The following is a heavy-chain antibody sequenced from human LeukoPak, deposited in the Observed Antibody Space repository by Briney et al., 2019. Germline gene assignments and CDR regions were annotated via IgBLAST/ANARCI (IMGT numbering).Heavy chain of an antibody. D-gene: IGHD1-1*01. Sequence: GGSLRLSCAASGFTFSSYSMNWVRQAPGKGLEWVSSISSSSSYIYYADSVKGRFTISRDNAKNSLYLQMNSLRAGDTAVYYCATQTGSRTDYYFDYWGQGTLVTVSS. CDR1: GFTFSSYS. V-gene: IGHV3-21*01. CDR3: ATQTGSRTDYYFDY. CDR2: ISSSSSYI. J-gene: IGHJ4*02.